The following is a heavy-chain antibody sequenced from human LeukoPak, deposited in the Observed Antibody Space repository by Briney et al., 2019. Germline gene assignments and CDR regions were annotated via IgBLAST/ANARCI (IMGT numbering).Heavy chain of an antibody. CDR2: FDPEDGET. CDR3: AVAGDYYGSGSYKELDY. CDR1: GYTLTELS. V-gene: IGHV1-24*01. J-gene: IGHJ4*02. Sequence: ASVKVSCKVSGYTLTELSMHWVRQAPGKGLEWMGGFDPEDGETIYAQKFQGRVTMTEDTSTDTAYMELSSLRSEDTAVYYCAVAGDYYGSGSYKELDYWGQGTLVTVSS. D-gene: IGHD3-10*01.